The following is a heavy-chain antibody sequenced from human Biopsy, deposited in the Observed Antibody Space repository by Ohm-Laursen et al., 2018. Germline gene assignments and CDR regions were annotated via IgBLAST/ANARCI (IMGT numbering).Heavy chain of an antibody. CDR1: GESFNGYY. V-gene: IGHV4-34*01. CDR3: ARATNSTGWPYYYFYGMDV. Sequence: GTLSLTCPVYGESFNGYYWSWIRQTPGKGLEWIGEINHSGRTNYNPSLKSRVTISVDTSKNQFSLRLNSVTAADTAMYYCARATNSTGWPYYYFYGMDVWGQGTTVTVSS. J-gene: IGHJ6*02. CDR2: INHSGRT. D-gene: IGHD2/OR15-2a*01.